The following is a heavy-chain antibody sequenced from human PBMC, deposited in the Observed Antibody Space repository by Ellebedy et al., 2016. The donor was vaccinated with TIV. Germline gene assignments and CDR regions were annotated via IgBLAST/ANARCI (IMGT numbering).Heavy chain of an antibody. CDR3: AREGGYSGYENFDY. J-gene: IGHJ4*02. CDR2: IRSSSSYI. Sequence: PGGSLRLSCAASGFTFSSYSMNWVRQAPGKGLEWVSSIRSSSSYIYYGDSVKCRCNIARDNAKNSLYLQMNSLRAEDTAVYYCAREGGYSGYENFDYWGQGTLVTVSS. CDR1: GFTFSSYS. V-gene: IGHV3-21*01. D-gene: IGHD5-12*01.